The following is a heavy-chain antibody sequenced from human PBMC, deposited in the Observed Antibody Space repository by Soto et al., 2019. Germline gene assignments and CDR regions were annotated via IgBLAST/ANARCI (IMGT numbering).Heavy chain of an antibody. Sequence: EVQLVDSGGGLVQPGGSLRLSCAASGFSFSYYGMKWVRQAPGKGLEWVSYISTSSSNIYYADSVKGRFTISSDNAKNSLRLQMNSLRAADTAVYYCARETITGNYYMDVWGKGTRVTVSS. V-gene: IGHV3-48*01. J-gene: IGHJ6*03. CDR2: ISTSSSNI. D-gene: IGHD1-1*01. CDR1: GFSFSYYG. CDR3: ARETITGNYYMDV.